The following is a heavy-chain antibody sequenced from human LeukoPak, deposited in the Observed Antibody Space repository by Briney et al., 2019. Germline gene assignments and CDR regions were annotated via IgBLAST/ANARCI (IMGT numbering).Heavy chain of an antibody. V-gene: IGHV4-4*07. Sequence: PSETLSPTCTVSGGSISGYYWSWIRQPAGKGLELIGRIYTSEFANYNPSLKSRVIMSVDTSKNQFSLKLNSVTAADTAVYYCARALSRSSSWEFDPWGQGILVTVSS. CDR2: IYTSEFA. CDR1: GGSISGYY. CDR3: ARALSRSSSWEFDP. D-gene: IGHD6-13*01. J-gene: IGHJ5*02.